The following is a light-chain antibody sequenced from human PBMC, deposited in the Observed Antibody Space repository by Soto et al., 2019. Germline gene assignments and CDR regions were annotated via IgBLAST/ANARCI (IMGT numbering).Light chain of an antibody. V-gene: IGLV2-14*01. CDR3: SSYTVTNTLL. Sequence: QSVLTQPASVSGSPGQSITISCTGTSSDVGAYNYVSWYRQHPGKAPQLMIYEVTNRPSGVSHRFSASKSGNTASLTISGLHTEDEADYYCSSYTVTNTLLFGGGTKLIVL. J-gene: IGLJ2*01. CDR1: SSDVGAYNY. CDR2: EVT.